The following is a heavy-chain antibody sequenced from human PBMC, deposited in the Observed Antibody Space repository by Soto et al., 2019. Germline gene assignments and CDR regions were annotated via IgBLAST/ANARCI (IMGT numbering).Heavy chain of an antibody. CDR1: GFTFSSYA. CDR3: ASRGYCSSTSCYPYYYYGMDV. J-gene: IGHJ6*02. D-gene: IGHD2-2*01. V-gene: IGHV3-23*01. CDR2: ISGSGGST. Sequence: GSLRLSCAASGFTFSSYAMSWVRQAPGKGLEWVSAISGSGGSTYYADSVKGRFTISRDNAKNSLYLQMNSLRAEDTAVYYCASRGYCSSTSCYPYYYYGMDVWGQGTTLTVSS.